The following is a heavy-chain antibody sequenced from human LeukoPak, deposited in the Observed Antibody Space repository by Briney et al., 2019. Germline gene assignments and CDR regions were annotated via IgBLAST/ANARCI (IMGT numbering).Heavy chain of an antibody. V-gene: IGHV4-31*03. CDR3: ARWGNSGYASGYFDY. CDR1: GDSISSGGNY. Sequence: SETLSITCTVSGDSISSGGNYWSWLRQHPGKGLEWIGYIYYSGSTYYNPSLKSRLTISVDTSKNQFSLKLSSVTAADTAVYYCARWGNSGYASGYFDYWGQGTLVTVSS. J-gene: IGHJ4*02. D-gene: IGHD5-12*01. CDR2: IYYSGST.